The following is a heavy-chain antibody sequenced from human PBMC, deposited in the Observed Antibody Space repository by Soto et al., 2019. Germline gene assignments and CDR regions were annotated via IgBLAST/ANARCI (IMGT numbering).Heavy chain of an antibody. CDR1: GFTFSSYG. Sequence: QAQLVESGGGVVQPGRSLRLSCAASGFTFSSYGMHWVRQAPGTGLEWVAVISYDGGLQHYADSVKGRFTISRDNSKNMVLLQMISLRAEDTAVYYCVSARGYGHASVPYSWGQGTLVSVSS. V-gene: IGHV3-30*03. CDR2: ISYDGGLQ. CDR3: VSARGYGHASVPYS. D-gene: IGHD5-18*01. J-gene: IGHJ4*02.